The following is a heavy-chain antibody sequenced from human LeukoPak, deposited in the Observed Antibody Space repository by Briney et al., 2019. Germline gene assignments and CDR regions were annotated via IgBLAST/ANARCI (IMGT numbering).Heavy chain of an antibody. D-gene: IGHD2-15*01. CDR2: INHSGST. CDR1: GGSFSGYY. Sequence: SETLSLTCAVYGGSFSGYYWSWIRQPPGKGLEWIGEINHSGSTNYNPSLKSRVTISVDTSKNQFSLKLSSVTAADTAVYYCARRGHVVVVAAIDYWGQGTLVTVSS. V-gene: IGHV4-34*01. CDR3: ARRGHVVVVAAIDY. J-gene: IGHJ4*02.